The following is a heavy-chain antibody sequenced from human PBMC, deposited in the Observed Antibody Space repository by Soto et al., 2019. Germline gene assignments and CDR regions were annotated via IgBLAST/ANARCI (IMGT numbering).Heavy chain of an antibody. J-gene: IGHJ6*02. D-gene: IGHD3-16*01. CDR2: IDWDDDK. CDR1: VFSLSTSGMC. V-gene: IGHV2-70*11. Sequence: SGPTLVNPTQTLTLTCTFAVFSLSTSGMCVSWIRQPPGKALEWLARIDWDDDKYYSTSLKTRLTISKDTSKNQVVLTMTNMDPVDTATYYCARTPYVFYGMDVWGQGTTVTVSS. CDR3: ARTPYVFYGMDV.